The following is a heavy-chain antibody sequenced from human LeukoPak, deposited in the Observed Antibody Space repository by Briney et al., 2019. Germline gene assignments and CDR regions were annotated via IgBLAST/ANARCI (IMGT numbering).Heavy chain of an antibody. CDR1: GFTFDDYA. CDR3: AKDQGALWFGELYGAFDI. J-gene: IGHJ3*02. CDR2: ISWNSGSI. D-gene: IGHD3-10*01. Sequence: PGGSLRLSCAASGFTFDDYAMHWVRQAPGKGLGWVSGISWNSGSIGYADSVKGRFTISRDNAKNSLYLQMNSLRAEDAALYYCAKDQGALWFGELYGAFDIWGQGTMVTVSS. V-gene: IGHV3-9*01.